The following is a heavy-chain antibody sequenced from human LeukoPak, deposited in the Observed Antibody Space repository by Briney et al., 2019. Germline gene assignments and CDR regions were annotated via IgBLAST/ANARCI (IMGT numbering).Heavy chain of an antibody. D-gene: IGHD3-22*01. CDR1: GGSVSSSNYY. CDR2: IHYSGST. Sequence: SETLSLTCTVSGGSVSSSNYYWGWIRQPPGKGLEWIGSIHYSGSTYHNPSLKSRVTISVDTSKNQFSLKLSSVIAADTAVYYCARHGGYDRSGYWFDPWGQGTLVTVSS. J-gene: IGHJ5*02. V-gene: IGHV4-39*01. CDR3: ARHGGYDRSGYWFDP.